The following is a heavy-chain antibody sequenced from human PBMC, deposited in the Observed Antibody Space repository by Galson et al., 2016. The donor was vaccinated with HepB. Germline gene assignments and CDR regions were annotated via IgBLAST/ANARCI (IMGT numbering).Heavy chain of an antibody. Sequence: SVKVSCKASGGTFTSYAISWVRQAPGQGLEWMGGIIPIFGTSNYAQKFQGRVTITADESTSTAYMELRSLRSEDTGVYYCAAVRDGYNHYYYYGMDVWGQGTTVTVSS. J-gene: IGHJ6*02. CDR3: AAVRDGYNHYYYYGMDV. CDR2: IIPIFGTS. CDR1: GGTFTSYA. D-gene: IGHD5-24*01. V-gene: IGHV1-69*13.